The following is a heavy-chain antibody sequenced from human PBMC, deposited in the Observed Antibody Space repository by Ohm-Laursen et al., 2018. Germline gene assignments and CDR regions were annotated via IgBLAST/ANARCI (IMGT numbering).Heavy chain of an antibody. J-gene: IGHJ4*02. CDR2: INSDGSTT. CDR1: GFTLSSYW. Sequence: SLRLSCSASGFTLSSYWMHWVRQAPGRGLVWVSRINSDGSTTDYADSVKGRFTISRDNAKNSLYLQMNSLRAEDTAVYHCARDPVRGLTDYWGQGTLVTVSS. D-gene: IGHD3-16*01. V-gene: IGHV3-74*01. CDR3: ARDPVRGLTDY.